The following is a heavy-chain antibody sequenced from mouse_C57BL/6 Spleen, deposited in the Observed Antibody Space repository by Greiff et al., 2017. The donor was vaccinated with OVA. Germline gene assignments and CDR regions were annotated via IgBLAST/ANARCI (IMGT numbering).Heavy chain of an antibody. CDR2: IDPANGNT. J-gene: IGHJ2*01. Sequence: VHVKQSVAELVRPGASVKLSCTASGFNIKNTYMHWVKQRPEQGLEWIGRIDPANGNTKYAPKFQGKATITADTSSNTAYLQLSSLTSEDTAIYYCARDSSGYENYVDYWGQGTTLTVSS. CDR3: ARDSSGYENYVDY. CDR1: GFNIKNTY. D-gene: IGHD3-2*02. V-gene: IGHV14-3*01.